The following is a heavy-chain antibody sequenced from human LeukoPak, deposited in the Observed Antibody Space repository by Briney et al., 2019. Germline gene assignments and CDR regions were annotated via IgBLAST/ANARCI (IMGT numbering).Heavy chain of an antibody. V-gene: IGHV5-51*01. Sequence: ESLKISCKGSGYSFTRYLIGLVRQMPGKGLELMWIIYPGDPDTRYSQSFQGQVSISVDKSISTAYLQWSSLKASDTAMYYCARRDSGSSSGYYIDYWGQGTLVTVSS. CDR2: IYPGDPDT. CDR1: GYSFTRYL. D-gene: IGHD3-22*01. CDR3: ARRDSGSSSGYYIDY. J-gene: IGHJ4*02.